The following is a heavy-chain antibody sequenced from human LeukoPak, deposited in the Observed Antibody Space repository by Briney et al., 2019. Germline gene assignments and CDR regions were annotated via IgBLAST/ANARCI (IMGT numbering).Heavy chain of an antibody. V-gene: IGHV1-2*02. D-gene: IGHD7-27*01. Sequence: ASVKVSCKALGYTFTDHYFHWLRQAPGQGLEWMGWIHPGRGDTNYAQKFQGRVSLSRDTSISTAYMELSRLTSDDTAVYYCARDHNWGPDYWGQGTLVSVSS. CDR3: ARDHNWGPDY. CDR1: GYTFTDHY. J-gene: IGHJ4*02. CDR2: IHPGRGDT.